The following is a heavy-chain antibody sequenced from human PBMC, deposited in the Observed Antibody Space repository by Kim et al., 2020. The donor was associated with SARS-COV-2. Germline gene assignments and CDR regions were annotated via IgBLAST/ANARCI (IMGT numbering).Heavy chain of an antibody. CDR2: ISSSSSYI. D-gene: IGHD3-10*01. V-gene: IGHV3-21*01. J-gene: IGHJ4*02. Sequence: GGSLRLSCAASGFTFSSCSMNWVRQAPGKGLEWVSSISSSSSYIYYADSVKGRFTISRDNAKNSLYLQMNSLRAEDTAVYYCARDIWFGGFDYWGQGTLVTVSS. CDR3: ARDIWFGGFDY. CDR1: GFTFSSCS.